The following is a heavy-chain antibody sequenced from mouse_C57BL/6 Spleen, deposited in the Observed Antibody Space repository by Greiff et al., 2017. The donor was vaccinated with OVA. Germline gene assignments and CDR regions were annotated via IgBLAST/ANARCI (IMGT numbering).Heavy chain of an antibody. CDR2: IDPANGNT. Sequence: VQLQQSVAELVRPGASVKLSCTASGFNIKNTYMHWVKQRPEQGLEWIGRIDPANGNTKYAPKFQGKATITADTASNTAYLQLSRLTSEDTAIYYCARPGYGSSYNYAMDYWGQGTSVTVSS. V-gene: IGHV14-3*01. J-gene: IGHJ4*01. CDR3: ARPGYGSSYNYAMDY. D-gene: IGHD1-1*01. CDR1: GFNIKNTY.